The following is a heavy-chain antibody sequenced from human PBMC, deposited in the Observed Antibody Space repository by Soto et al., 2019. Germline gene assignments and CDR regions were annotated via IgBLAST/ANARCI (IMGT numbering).Heavy chain of an antibody. Sequence: ASGKVSCKASGYIFTAYSIHWLRQAPGQGLEWLGIINSCSGFTTYSQKFQGRVTMTRDTSTSTVYMDLSSLRYDDTALYYCAREKNTRNDYTHHAVGGYLKQWGQGTMIAAYS. V-gene: IGHV1-46*01. CDR2: INSCSGFT. CDR1: GYIFTAYS. CDR3: AREKNTRNDYTHHAVGGYLKQ. D-gene: IGHD4-4*01. J-gene: IGHJ1*01.